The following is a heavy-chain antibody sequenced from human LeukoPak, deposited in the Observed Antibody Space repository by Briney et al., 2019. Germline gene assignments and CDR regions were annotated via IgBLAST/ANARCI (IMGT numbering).Heavy chain of an antibody. Sequence: SGGSLRLSCAASGFTFDDYAMHWVRQAPGKGLEWVSGISWNSGSIGYADSVKGRFTISRDNSKNTLYLQMNSLRAEDTAVYYCAKDMYSSSWYEEGLFDCWGQGTLVTVSS. CDR1: GFTFDDYA. CDR2: ISWNSGSI. J-gene: IGHJ4*02. CDR3: AKDMYSSSWYEEGLFDC. V-gene: IGHV3-9*01. D-gene: IGHD6-13*01.